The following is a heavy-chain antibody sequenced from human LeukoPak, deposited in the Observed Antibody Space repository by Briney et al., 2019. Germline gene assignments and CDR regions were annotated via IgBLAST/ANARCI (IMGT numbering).Heavy chain of an antibody. CDR2: INPNSGGT. CDR3: ARRRGRWVRHWFDP. CDR1: GYTFTGYY. J-gene: IGHJ5*02. D-gene: IGHD3-10*01. V-gene: IGHV1-2*02. Sequence: ASVKVSCKASGYTFTGYYMHWVRQAPGQGLEWMGWINPNSGGTNYAQKFQGRVTMTRDTSISTAYMELSRLRSDDTAVYYCARRRGRWVRHWFDPWGQGTLVTVSS.